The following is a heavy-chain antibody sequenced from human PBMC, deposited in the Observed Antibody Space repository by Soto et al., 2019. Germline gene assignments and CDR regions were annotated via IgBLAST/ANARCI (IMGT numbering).Heavy chain of an antibody. CDR3: AREVVTETTWGSFDS. CDR2: IAVGSGYT. J-gene: IGHJ4*02. Sequence: QMQLEQSGPEVKKPGTSVKVSCKASGFTFTSSAFQWVRQARGQRLEWIGWIAVGSGYTNYAQRFQDRVTLTRDMSTATTYMELSRLTSEDTAIYYCAREVVTETTWGSFDSWGQGTLVTVSS. CDR1: GFTFTSSA. V-gene: IGHV1-58*01. D-gene: IGHD2-21*02.